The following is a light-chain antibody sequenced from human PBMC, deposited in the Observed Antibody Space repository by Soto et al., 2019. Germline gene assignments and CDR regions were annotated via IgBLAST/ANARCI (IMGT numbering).Light chain of an antibody. CDR3: AAWDDSLNGPV. Sequence: QSVLTQPPSASGTPGQRVTISCSGSSSNIGSNTVNWYQHLPGTAPKLLIDSNDQRPSGVPDRFSGSKSGTSASLAISGLQSEDEADYYCAAWDDSLNGPVLGGGTKVTVL. CDR1: SSNIGSNT. J-gene: IGLJ2*01. CDR2: SND. V-gene: IGLV1-44*01.